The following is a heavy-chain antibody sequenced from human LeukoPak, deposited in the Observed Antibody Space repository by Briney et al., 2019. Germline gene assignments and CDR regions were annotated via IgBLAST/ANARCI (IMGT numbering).Heavy chain of an antibody. CDR2: VSANGVGT. D-gene: IGHD7-27*01. CDR1: GFTFRSYA. J-gene: IGHJ4*02. Sequence: GGSLRLSCAASGFTFRSYAMSWLRQAPGKGLEWVSTVSANGVGTYYTDSVKGRFTISRDNSKNTLYLQMNSLRAEDTAVYHCAKEAGHWDFDYWGLGTLVTVSS. V-gene: IGHV3-23*01. CDR3: AKEAGHWDFDY.